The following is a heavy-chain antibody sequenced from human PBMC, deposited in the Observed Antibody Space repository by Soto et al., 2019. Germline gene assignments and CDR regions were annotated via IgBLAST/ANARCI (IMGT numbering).Heavy chain of an antibody. J-gene: IGHJ3*01. V-gene: IGHV1-58*01. Sequence: TVSCKTSGFTFTNSAVQWVRQARGQRLEWIGWIIVASGRTNYAREVQERVTISRDTSTRTAYMELSGRRSEDKAVYYCVGELYSGVGCCSFECWGQGTMVTV. D-gene: IGHD5-12*01. CDR3: VGELYSGVGCCSFEC. CDR2: IIVASGRT. CDR1: GFTFTNSA.